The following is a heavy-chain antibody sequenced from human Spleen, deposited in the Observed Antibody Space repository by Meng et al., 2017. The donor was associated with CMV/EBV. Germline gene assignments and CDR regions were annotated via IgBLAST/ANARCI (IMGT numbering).Heavy chain of an antibody. CDR1: GFTFSSYA. J-gene: IGHJ5*02. V-gene: IGHV3-30-3*02. D-gene: IGHD2-2*01. CDR2: ISYDGSNK. CDR3: AKSGYCSTTSCYIPGDNWFDP. Sequence: GESLKISCAASGFTFSSYAMHWVRQAPGKGLEWVAVISYDGSNKYYADSVKGRFTISRDNAKNSLYLQMNSLRAEDTALYYCAKSGYCSTTSCYIPGDNWFDPWGQGTLVTVSS.